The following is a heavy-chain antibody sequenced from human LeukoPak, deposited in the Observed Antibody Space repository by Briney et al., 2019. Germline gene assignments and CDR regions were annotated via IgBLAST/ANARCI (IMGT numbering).Heavy chain of an antibody. D-gene: IGHD3-22*01. V-gene: IGHV3-23*01. CDR3: AREGGSSGSAFDI. Sequence: GGSLRLSCAASGFTFSNYTMSWVRHPPGQGLEWVSAITGSGGNTYYADSVKGRLTISRDNSKNTLYLQMNSLRAEDTAVYYCAREGGSSGSAFDIWGQGTMVTVSS. CDR2: ITGSGGNT. J-gene: IGHJ3*02. CDR1: GFTFSNYT.